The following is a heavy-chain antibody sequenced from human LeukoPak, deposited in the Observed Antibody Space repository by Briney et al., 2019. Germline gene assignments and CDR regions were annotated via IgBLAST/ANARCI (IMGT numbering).Heavy chain of an antibody. CDR3: ARASFDH. Sequence: GASVKVSCKASGYTFVTYGINWVRQAPGQGPEWIGWISTYNGNTKYALKFQDRVTLTRDTSTTTAYMELKSLTSDDRAGYYCARASFDHWGQGTLVIVSS. CDR1: GYTFVTYG. V-gene: IGHV1-18*01. J-gene: IGHJ4*02. CDR2: ISTYNGNT.